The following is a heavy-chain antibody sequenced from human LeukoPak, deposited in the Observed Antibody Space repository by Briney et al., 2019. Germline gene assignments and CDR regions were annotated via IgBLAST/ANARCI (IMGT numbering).Heavy chain of an antibody. CDR2: MNIDGSEK. J-gene: IGHJ4*02. Sequence: GGSLRLSCAASGFTFSSYWMGWVRQAPGKRREWVANMNIDGSEKYYADSAKGRFTISGDNARNSVYLQMNSLRVEDTAVYYCARDPVEWELLLDYWGQGTLVTVSS. CDR3: ARDPVEWELLLDY. D-gene: IGHD1-26*01. V-gene: IGHV3-7*01. CDR1: GFTFSSYW.